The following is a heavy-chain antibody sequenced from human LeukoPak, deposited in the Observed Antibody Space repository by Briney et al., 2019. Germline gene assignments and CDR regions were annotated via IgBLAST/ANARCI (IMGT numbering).Heavy chain of an antibody. CDR3: ARSWHYWYFDL. D-gene: IGHD1-1*01. J-gene: IGHJ2*01. V-gene: IGHV4-59*01. CDR2: IYYSGST. CDR1: GDSISSYY. Sequence: SETLSLTCTVSGDSISSYYWSWIRQPPGKGLEWIGYIYYSGSTNYNPSLKSRVTISVDTSKNQFSLKLSSVTAADTAVYYCARSWHYWYFDLWGRGALVTVSS.